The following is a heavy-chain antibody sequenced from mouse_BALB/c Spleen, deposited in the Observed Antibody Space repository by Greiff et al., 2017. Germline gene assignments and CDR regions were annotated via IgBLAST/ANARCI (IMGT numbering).Heavy chain of an antibody. CDR1: GFDFSRYW. CDR3: ARREVWFAD. V-gene: IGHV4-1*02. J-gene: IGHJ3*01. Sequence: EVHLVESGGGLVQPGGSLKLSCAASGFDFSRYWMSWVRQAPGKGLEWIGEINPDSSTINYTPSLKDKFIISRDNAKNTLYLQMSKVRSEDTALYYCARREVWFADWGQGTLVTVSA. CDR2: INPDSSTI.